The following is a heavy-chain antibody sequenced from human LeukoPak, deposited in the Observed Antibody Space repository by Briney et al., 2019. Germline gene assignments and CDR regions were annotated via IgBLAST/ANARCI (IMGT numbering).Heavy chain of an antibody. J-gene: IGHJ3*02. CDR3: ARRHYSGDTGPPADAFDI. V-gene: IGHV5-51*01. CDR2: MNPGDSNT. D-gene: IGHD1-14*01. Sequence: GESLKISCQGSGYSFTTYWIGWVRQMPGKGLEWMGTMNPGDSNTKYSPSFQGQVTISGDKSISTAYLQWSSLKASDTAMYYCARRHYSGDTGPPADAFDIWGQGTMVTVSS. CDR1: GYSFTTYW.